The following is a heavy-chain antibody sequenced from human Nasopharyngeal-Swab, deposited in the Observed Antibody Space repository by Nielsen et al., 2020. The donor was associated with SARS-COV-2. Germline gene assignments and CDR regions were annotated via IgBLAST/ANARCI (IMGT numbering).Heavy chain of an antibody. Sequence: SVKVSCKASGYSFTSYYMHWVRQAPGQGLEWMGRIIPILDIGRYAQKFQGRVTITADKSTNTAYMELSSLTSEDTAVYYCARDLWLETDYYYLGMDVWGQGTTVTVSS. CDR1: GYSFTSYY. D-gene: IGHD6-19*01. J-gene: IGHJ6*02. CDR3: ARDLWLETDYYYLGMDV. CDR2: IIPILDIG. V-gene: IGHV1-69*04.